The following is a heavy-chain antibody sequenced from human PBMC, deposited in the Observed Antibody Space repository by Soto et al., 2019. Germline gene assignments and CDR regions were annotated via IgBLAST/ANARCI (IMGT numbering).Heavy chain of an antibody. J-gene: IGHJ6*02. CDR1: GGTFRTSA. D-gene: IGHD3-3*02. Sequence: GASVKVSCKTSGGTFRTSAISWVRQAPGHGLEWMGGIMPVFPTPDYAQKFQGRVTITADESTSTAYMELSSPGSEDTAVYYCARDKDRQQLGGNYYYIMDVWGQGTTVTVSS. V-gene: IGHV1-69*13. CDR2: IMPVFPTP. CDR3: ARDKDRQQLGGNYYYIMDV.